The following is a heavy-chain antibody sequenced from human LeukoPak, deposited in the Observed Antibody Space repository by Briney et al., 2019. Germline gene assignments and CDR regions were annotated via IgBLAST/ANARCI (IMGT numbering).Heavy chain of an antibody. J-gene: IGHJ4*02. CDR3: ARDMGACDY. CDR1: GFTFSSYA. V-gene: IGHV3-23*01. D-gene: IGHD3-16*01. Sequence: SGGSLRLSCAASGFTFSSYAMSWVRQAPGKGLEWVSAISGSGGSTYYADSVKGRFTISRDNSKNTLYLQMNGLRAEDTAVYYCARDMGACDYWGQGTLVTVSS. CDR2: ISGSGGST.